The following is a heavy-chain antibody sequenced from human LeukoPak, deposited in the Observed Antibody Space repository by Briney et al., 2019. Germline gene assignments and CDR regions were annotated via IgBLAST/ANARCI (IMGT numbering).Heavy chain of an antibody. CDR1: GGSISSGDHY. J-gene: IGHJ4*02. V-gene: IGHV4-30-4*01. D-gene: IGHD2-2*01. CDR3: ARGFGYDFADY. Sequence: SETLSLTCSVSGGSISSGDHYWTWIRQPPGGGLEWMGFITLYSAHTSYNPSLKSRLMISIDKSKNQLSLTLTSVTAADTAVYFCARGFGYDFADYWGQGILVTVSS. CDR2: ITLYSAHT.